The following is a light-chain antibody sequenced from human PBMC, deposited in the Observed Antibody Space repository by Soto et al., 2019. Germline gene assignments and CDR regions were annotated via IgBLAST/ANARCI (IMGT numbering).Light chain of an antibody. CDR1: SSDVGGYNF. J-gene: IGLJ1*01. V-gene: IGLV2-14*01. CDR3: SSYTSSSTHYV. CDR2: DVT. Sequence: QSALTQPASVSGSPGQSITLSCTGTSSDVGGYNFVSWFQQHPGKAPKVMIYDVTNRPSGVSNRFSGSKSGNTASLTISGLQTEDEADYYCSSYTSSSTHYVFGTGTKVTVL.